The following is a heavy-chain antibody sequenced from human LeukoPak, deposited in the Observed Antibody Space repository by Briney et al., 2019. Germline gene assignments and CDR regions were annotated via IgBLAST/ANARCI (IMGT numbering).Heavy chain of an antibody. CDR2: FGPEDGET. CDR1: GYTLTELS. Sequence: ASVKVSCTVSGYTLTELSMHWVRQAPGKGPEWMGGFGPEDGETIYAQKFQGRVTMTEDTSTDTAYMELSSLRSEDTAVYYCATIPFFGDGYWGQGTLVTVSS. V-gene: IGHV1-24*01. J-gene: IGHJ4*02. D-gene: IGHD3-3*01. CDR3: ATIPFFGDGY.